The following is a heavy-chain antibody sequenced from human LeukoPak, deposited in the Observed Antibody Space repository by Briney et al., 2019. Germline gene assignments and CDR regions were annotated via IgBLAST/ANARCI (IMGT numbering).Heavy chain of an antibody. Sequence: SETLSLTCTVSGGSISSGSYYWSWIRQPAGKGLEWIGRIYTSGSTNYNPSLKSRVTISVDTSKNQFSLKLSCVTAADTAVYYCARGVVVHPYFDYWGQGTLVTVSS. J-gene: IGHJ4*02. V-gene: IGHV4-61*02. CDR1: GGSISSGSYY. CDR3: ARGVVVHPYFDY. CDR2: IYTSGST. D-gene: IGHD3-22*01.